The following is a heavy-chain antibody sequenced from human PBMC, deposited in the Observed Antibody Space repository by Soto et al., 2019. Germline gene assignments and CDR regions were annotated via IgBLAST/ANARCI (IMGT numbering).Heavy chain of an antibody. CDR2: IYYSGST. Sequence: QLQLQESGPGLVKPSETLSLTCTVSGGSISSSSYYWGWIRQPPGKGLEWIGSIYYSGSTYYNPSLKSRVTISVDTSKTQFSLKLSSVTAADTAVYYCAGLRIAARRGGFDYWGQGTLVTVSS. CDR1: GGSISSSSYY. V-gene: IGHV4-39*01. D-gene: IGHD6-6*01. J-gene: IGHJ4*02. CDR3: AGLRIAARRGGFDY.